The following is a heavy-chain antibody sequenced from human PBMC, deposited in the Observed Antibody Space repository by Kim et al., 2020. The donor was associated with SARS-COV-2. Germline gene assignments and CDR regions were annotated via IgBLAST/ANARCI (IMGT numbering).Heavy chain of an antibody. V-gene: IGHV3-30*18. CDR2: ISYDGRNK. D-gene: IGHD1-26*01. Sequence: GGSLRLSCEVSGFTFSTYGLHWVRQAPGKGLEWVAVISYDGRNKYYADSVKGRFTISRDNSNSTLHLQVTSLRAEDTAVYYCANAIVGATLGLDVWGQEPSVPVSS. CDR1: GFTFSTYG. CDR3: ANAIVGATLGLDV. J-gene: IGHJ6*02.